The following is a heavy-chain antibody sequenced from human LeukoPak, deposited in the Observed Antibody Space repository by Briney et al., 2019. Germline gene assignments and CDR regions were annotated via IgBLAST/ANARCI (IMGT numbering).Heavy chain of an antibody. V-gene: IGHV3-23*01. D-gene: IGHD2-8*01. CDR3: AKRITVSAGYYLDS. Sequence: GGSLRLSCVGSGFSFSSFAMSGLRQAPGKGRERVSTVSGGGAYTYYADSVKGRFTVSRDDSKSMHFLQMNSLRPEDTALYFCAKRITVSAGYYLDSWGQGTLVTVSS. J-gene: IGHJ4*02. CDR2: VSGGGAYT. CDR1: GFSFSSFA.